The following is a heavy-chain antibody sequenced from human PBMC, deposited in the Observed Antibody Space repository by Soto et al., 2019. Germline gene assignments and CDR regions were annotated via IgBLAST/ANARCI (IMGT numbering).Heavy chain of an antibody. CDR3: ARDALTSGGSGPPLVSGMDV. CDR1: GYTFTSYY. D-gene: IGHD3-10*01. Sequence: ASVKVSCKASGYTFTSYYMHWVRQAPGQGLEWMGIINPSGGSTSYAQKFQGRVTMTRDTSTSTVYMELSSLRSEDTAVYYCARDALTSGGSGPPLVSGMDVWGEGKTATAS. CDR2: INPSGGST. J-gene: IGHJ6*02. V-gene: IGHV1-46*01.